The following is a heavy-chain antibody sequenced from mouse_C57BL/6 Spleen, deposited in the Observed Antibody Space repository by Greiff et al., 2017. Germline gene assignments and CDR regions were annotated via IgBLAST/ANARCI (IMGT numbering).Heavy chain of an antibody. V-gene: IGHV1-15*01. Sequence: QVQLQQSGAELVRPGASVTLSCKASGYTFTDYEMHWVKQTPVHGLEWIGAIDPETGGTAYNEKFKSKATLTVDTSSSTAYMQLSSLTSEDSAVYYCARRNYGSSPYYFDYWGQGTTLTVSS. CDR1: GYTFTDYE. D-gene: IGHD1-1*01. CDR2: IDPETGGT. CDR3: ARRNYGSSPYYFDY. J-gene: IGHJ2*01.